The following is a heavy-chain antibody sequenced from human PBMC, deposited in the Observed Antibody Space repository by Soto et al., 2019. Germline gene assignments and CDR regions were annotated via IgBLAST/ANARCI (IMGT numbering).Heavy chain of an antibody. Sequence: SQTLSLTCAISGDSVSSNSAAWNWIRQSPSRGLEWLGRTYFRSKWHYGYAVSVRSRITIKADTSKNQFSLQLNSVTPEDTAVYYFARSQQCLTTWGQGTLVTFSS. V-gene: IGHV6-1*01. CDR2: TYFRSKWHY. CDR1: GDSVSSNSAA. D-gene: IGHD6-19*01. CDR3: ARSQQCLTT. J-gene: IGHJ5*02.